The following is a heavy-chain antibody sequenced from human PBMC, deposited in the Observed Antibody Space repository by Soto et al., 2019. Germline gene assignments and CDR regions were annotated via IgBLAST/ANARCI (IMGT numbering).Heavy chain of an antibody. CDR1: GFTFSSYC. CDR2: ISYDGSNK. Sequence: PRLSCAASGFTFSSYCMHWVRQAPGKGLEWVAVISYDGSNKYYADSVKGRFTISRENSKNTLYLQMNSLRAEYTAVYYCAKDLTTIFGAPYGMDVWGQGSTVTDS. V-gene: IGHV3-30*18. D-gene: IGHD3-3*01. J-gene: IGHJ6*02. CDR3: AKDLTTIFGAPYGMDV.